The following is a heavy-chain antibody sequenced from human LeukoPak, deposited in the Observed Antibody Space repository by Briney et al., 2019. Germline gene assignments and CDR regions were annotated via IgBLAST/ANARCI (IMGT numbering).Heavy chain of an antibody. Sequence: SETLSLTCTVSGGSISSGSYYWSWIRQPAGKGLEWIGRIYTSGSTNYNPSLKSRVTISVDTSKNQFSLKLSSVTAADTAVYYCARAGWLQFLDYWGQGTLVTVSS. D-gene: IGHD5-24*01. CDR1: GGSISSGSYY. J-gene: IGHJ4*02. CDR3: ARAGWLQFLDY. V-gene: IGHV4-61*02. CDR2: IYTSGST.